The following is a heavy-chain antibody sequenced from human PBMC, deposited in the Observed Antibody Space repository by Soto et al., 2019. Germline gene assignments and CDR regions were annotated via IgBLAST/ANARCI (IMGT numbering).Heavy chain of an antibody. CDR3: ARERLLWFGELLPSRSAGMDV. Sequence: QVQLVQSGAEVKKPGSSVKVSCKASGGTFSSYAIGWVRQAPGQGLEWMGGIIPIFGTANYAQKFQGRVTITADESTSTAYMELSSLRSEDTAVYYCARERLLWFGELLPSRSAGMDVWGQGTTVTVSS. CDR1: GGTFSSYA. J-gene: IGHJ6*02. V-gene: IGHV1-69*01. D-gene: IGHD3-10*01. CDR2: IIPIFGTA.